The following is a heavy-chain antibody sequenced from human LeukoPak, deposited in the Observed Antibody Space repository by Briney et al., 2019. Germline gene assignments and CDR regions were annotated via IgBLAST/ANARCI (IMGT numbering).Heavy chain of an antibody. Sequence: GSLTLSCAASGFAFSGHAMGWIRQSPGKGLEWVWVISDSGSITYNAYSKKGRFTLAKKNYKNTLLLLITITAAETTAVYYCAKGTMYYVILGCWGQVTLVTVS. J-gene: IGHJ4*02. V-gene: IGHV3-23*01. CDR1: GFAFSGHA. D-gene: IGHD3-9*01. CDR3: AKGTMYYVILGC. CDR2: ISDSGSIT.